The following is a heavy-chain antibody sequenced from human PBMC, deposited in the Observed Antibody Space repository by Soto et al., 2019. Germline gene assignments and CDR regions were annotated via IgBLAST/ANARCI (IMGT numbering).Heavy chain of an antibody. CDR1: GDSISPHY. CDR2: VYYTGTT. J-gene: IGHJ6*02. V-gene: IGHV4-59*11. D-gene: IGHD2-15*01. CDR3: ARGGLGYCSGGSCYSAELSRYYYGMDV. Sequence: PSETLSLTCTVSGDSISPHYWTWVRRPPGKGLEWVGYVYYTGTTMYNPSLKSRLTISVDTSKNQFSLKLSSVTAADTAVYYCARGGLGYCSGGSCYSAELSRYYYGMDVWGQGTTVTVSS.